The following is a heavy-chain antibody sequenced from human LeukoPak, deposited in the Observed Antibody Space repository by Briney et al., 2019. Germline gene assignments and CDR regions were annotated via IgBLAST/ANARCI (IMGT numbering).Heavy chain of an antibody. D-gene: IGHD3-9*01. CDR3: ARVTGYMIEDYFDY. J-gene: IGHJ4*02. CDR1: GGSISSSSYY. V-gene: IGHV4-61*01. CDR2: IYYSGST. Sequence: PSETLSLTCTVSGGSISSSSYYWSWIRQPPGKGLEWIGYIYYSGSTNYNPSLKSRVTISVDTSKNQFSLKLRSVTAADTAVYYCARVTGYMIEDYFDYWGQGILVTASS.